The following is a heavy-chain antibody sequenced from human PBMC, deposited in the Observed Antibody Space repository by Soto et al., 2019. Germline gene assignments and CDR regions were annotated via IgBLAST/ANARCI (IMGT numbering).Heavy chain of an antibody. Sequence: EVQLLESGGDLVQPGGSLRLSCAASGFTFSNHAMSWVRQSPGKGLEWVSGLSSSGGGTYYADSVKGRFTISRDNAQNSLYLHMNSLRAEDTAIYYCARRAIRGYSYGHSDYWGQGTLVTVSS. CDR1: GFTFSNHA. V-gene: IGHV3-23*01. J-gene: IGHJ4*02. CDR2: LSSSGGGT. CDR3: ARRAIRGYSYGHSDY. D-gene: IGHD5-18*01.